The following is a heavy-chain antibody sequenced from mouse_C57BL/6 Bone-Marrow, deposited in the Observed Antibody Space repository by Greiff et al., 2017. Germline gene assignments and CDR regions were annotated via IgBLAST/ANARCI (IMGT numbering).Heavy chain of an antibody. J-gene: IGHJ3*01. CDR3: ARIIYYYGSSFAD. Sequence: VQLQQSGAELARPGASVKLSCKASGYTFTSYGLSWVKQRTGQGLDWIGEIYPRSGNTYYNEKFKGKATLTADKSSSTAYMELRSLTSEDSAVYFCARIIYYYGSSFADWGQGTLVTVAA. CDR1: GYTFTSYG. CDR2: IYPRSGNT. V-gene: IGHV1-81*01. D-gene: IGHD1-1*01.